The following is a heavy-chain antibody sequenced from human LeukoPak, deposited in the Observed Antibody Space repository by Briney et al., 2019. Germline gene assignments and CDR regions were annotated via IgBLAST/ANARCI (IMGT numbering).Heavy chain of an antibody. CDR2: TYHSGST. J-gene: IGHJ4*02. Sequence: SETLSLTCTVSGYSISSGYYWGWIRQPPGKGLEWIGSTYHSGSTYYNPSLKSRVTISVDTSKNQFSLKLSSVTAADTAVYYCARATLYDFWSGLSLASRTQYYFNYWGQGTLVTVSS. CDR1: GYSISSGYY. V-gene: IGHV4-38-2*02. CDR3: ARATLYDFWSGLSLASRTQYYFNY. D-gene: IGHD3-3*01.